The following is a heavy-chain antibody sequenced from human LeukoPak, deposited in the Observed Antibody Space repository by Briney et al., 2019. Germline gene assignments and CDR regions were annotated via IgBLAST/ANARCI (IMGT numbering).Heavy chain of an antibody. CDR2: IYTSGST. D-gene: IGHD2-15*01. CDR3: ARLVGEVVAAEADY. Sequence: PSETLSLTCTVSGGSISSGSYYWSWIRQPAGKGLEWIGRIYTSGSTNYNPSLKSRVTISVDTSKNQFSLKLSSVTAADTAVYYCARLVGEVVAAEADYWGQGTLVTVSS. CDR1: GGSISSGSYY. V-gene: IGHV4-61*02. J-gene: IGHJ4*02.